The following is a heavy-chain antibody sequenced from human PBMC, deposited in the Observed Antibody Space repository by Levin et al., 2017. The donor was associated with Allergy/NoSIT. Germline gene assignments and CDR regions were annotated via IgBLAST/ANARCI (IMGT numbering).Heavy chain of an antibody. CDR1: GFTFSDCY. CDR3: ARSTVTKWALPTSDGMDI. D-gene: IGHD1-26*01. J-gene: IGHJ6*02. V-gene: IGHV1-2*02. Sequence: GESLKISCKTSGFTFSDCYIHWVRQAPGQGLEWMGWVYPKSGGTRFSQKFQHRVAMTRDMSVSTAYVEVYSLTSADTAIYYCARSTVTKWALPTSDGMDIWGQGTTITVSS. CDR2: VYPKSGGT.